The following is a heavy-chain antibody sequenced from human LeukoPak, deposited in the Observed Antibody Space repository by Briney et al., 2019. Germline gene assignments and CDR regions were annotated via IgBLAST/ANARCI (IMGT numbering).Heavy chain of an antibody. J-gene: IGHJ4*02. CDR1: GASISSTNW. Sequence: SETLSLTCAVSGASISSTNWWSWVRQPPGKGLEWIGEIYHSGTTNYNPSLKSQVSISIDTSKNQFSLRLTSVTAADTAVYYCARQTGSGLFILPGGQGTLVTVSS. CDR3: ARQTGSGLFILP. CDR2: IYHSGTT. D-gene: IGHD3/OR15-3a*01. V-gene: IGHV4-4*02.